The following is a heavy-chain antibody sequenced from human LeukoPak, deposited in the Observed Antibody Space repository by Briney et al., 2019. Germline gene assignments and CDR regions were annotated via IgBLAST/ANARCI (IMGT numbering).Heavy chain of an antibody. CDR2: IYPRDGST. CDR3: ARDQEGFGY. V-gene: IGHV1-46*01. J-gene: IGHJ4*02. CDR1: GYTFTSNY. Sequence: GASVNVSCKASGYTFTSNYIHWVRQAPGQGLEWMGMIYPRDGSTSYAQKFQGRVTVTRDTSTSTVHMELSGLRSEDTAVYYCARDQEGFGYWGQGTLVTVSS.